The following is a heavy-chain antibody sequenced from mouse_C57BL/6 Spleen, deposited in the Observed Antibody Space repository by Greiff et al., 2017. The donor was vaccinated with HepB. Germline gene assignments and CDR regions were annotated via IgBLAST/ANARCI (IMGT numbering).Heavy chain of an antibody. CDR1: GYTFTDYY. V-gene: IGHV1-26*01. Sequence: EVQLQHSGPELVKPGASVKISCKASGYTFTDYYMNWVKQSHGKSLEWIGDINPNNGGTSYNQKFKGKATLTVDKSSSTAYMELRSLTSEDSAVYYCASGTKPLITTVVATDYWGQGTTLTVSS. D-gene: IGHD1-1*01. J-gene: IGHJ2*01. CDR3: ASGTKPLITTVVATDY. CDR2: INPNNGGT.